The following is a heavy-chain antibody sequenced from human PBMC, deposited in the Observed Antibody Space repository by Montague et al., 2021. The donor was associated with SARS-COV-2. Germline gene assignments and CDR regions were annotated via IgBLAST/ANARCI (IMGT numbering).Heavy chain of an antibody. D-gene: IGHD5-18*01. V-gene: IGHV4-39*02. Sequence: SETLSLTCTVSGGSISSSSYYWGWIRQPPGKGLEWIGSIYYSGSTYYNPSLKSRVTISVDTSKNQFSLKLSSATAADTALYYCARDTAMTPSFVYWGQGTLVTVSS. J-gene: IGHJ4*02. CDR1: GGSISSSSYY. CDR3: ARDTAMTPSFVY. CDR2: IYYSGST.